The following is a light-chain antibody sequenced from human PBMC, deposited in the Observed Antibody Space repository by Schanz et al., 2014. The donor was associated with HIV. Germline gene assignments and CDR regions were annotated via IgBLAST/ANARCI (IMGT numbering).Light chain of an antibody. J-gene: IGLJ3*02. CDR1: SSNIGTNA. CDR2: SNN. Sequence: QSVLTQPPSVSGTPGQRVTISCSGSSSNIGTNAVNWYQQLPGTAPKLLIQSNNQRPSGVPDRFSGSKSGTSAFLAITGLQAEDEADYYCAAWDDSLSGRVFGGGTKLTVL. V-gene: IGLV1-44*01. CDR3: AAWDDSLSGRV.